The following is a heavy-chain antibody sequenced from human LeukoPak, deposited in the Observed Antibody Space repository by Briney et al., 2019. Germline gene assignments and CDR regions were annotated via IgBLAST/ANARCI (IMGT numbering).Heavy chain of an antibody. V-gene: IGHV3-30-3*01. CDR3: ARPLGLRYYFDY. CDR2: ISYDGSNK. J-gene: IGHJ4*02. Sequence: GGSLRLSCAASGFTFSSYAMPWVRQAPGKGLEWVAVISYDGSNKYYADSVKGRFTISRDNSKNTLYLQMNSLRAEDTAVYYCARPLGLRYYFDYWGQGTLVTVSS. CDR1: GFTFSSYA.